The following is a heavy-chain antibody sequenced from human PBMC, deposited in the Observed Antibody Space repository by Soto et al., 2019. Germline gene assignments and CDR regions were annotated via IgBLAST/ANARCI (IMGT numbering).Heavy chain of an antibody. V-gene: IGHV4-4*07. Sequence: QVQLQESGPGLVKPSETLSLTCTVSGGSISSYYWSWIRQPAGKGLEWIGRIYTSGSTNYNPSLKSRVTMSVDTSKNQFSRKLSAVTAADTAVYYCARGFNYDSSGYYYWFDPWGQGALVTVSS. CDR2: IYTSGST. CDR3: ARGFNYDSSGYYYWFDP. J-gene: IGHJ5*02. D-gene: IGHD3-22*01. CDR1: GGSISSYY.